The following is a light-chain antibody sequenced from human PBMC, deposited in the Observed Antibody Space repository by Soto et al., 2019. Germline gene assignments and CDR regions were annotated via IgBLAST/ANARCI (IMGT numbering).Light chain of an antibody. CDR3: GSWDHSVSRFV. V-gene: IGLV1-51*02. J-gene: IGLJ1*01. CDR2: QSN. Sequence: QSVLTQPPSVSAAPGQKVTISCSGSTSNIGNNYVSWFQQLPGTAPKLIIYQSNRRPSGIPDRFSGSKSGTSATLGITGLQTGDEADYYCGSWDHSVSRFVFVTGTKVPVL. CDR1: TSNIGNNY.